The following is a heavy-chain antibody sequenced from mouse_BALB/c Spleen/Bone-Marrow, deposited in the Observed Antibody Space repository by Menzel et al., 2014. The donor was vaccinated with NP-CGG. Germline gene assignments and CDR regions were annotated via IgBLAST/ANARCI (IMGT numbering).Heavy chain of an antibody. Sequence: EVMLVESGGGLVKPGGSLKLSCAASGFTFSSYAMSWVRQTPEERLEWVATISSGGSYTYYPDSVKGRFTISRDNAKNTLYLQMSSLRSEDTAMYYCARRTLYRYDAGAMDYWGQGTSVTVSS. CDR2: ISSGGSYT. D-gene: IGHD2-14*01. CDR1: GFTFSSYA. CDR3: ARRTLYRYDAGAMDY. J-gene: IGHJ4*01. V-gene: IGHV5-9-1*01.